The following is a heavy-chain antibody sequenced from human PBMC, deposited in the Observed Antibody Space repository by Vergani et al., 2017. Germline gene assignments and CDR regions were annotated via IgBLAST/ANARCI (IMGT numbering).Heavy chain of an antibody. V-gene: IGHV3-9*01. Sequence: EVQLVEFGGGLVQPGRSLRLSFAASGFTFDDYAMHWVRPAPGKGLEWVSGIRWNSGSIGYADSVKGRFTISRDNAKNSLYLQMNSLRAEDTALYYCAKDIGVEQQLGFDYWGQGTLVTVSS. CDR1: GFTFDDYA. J-gene: IGHJ4*02. CDR3: AKDIGVEQQLGFDY. CDR2: IRWNSGSI. D-gene: IGHD6-13*01.